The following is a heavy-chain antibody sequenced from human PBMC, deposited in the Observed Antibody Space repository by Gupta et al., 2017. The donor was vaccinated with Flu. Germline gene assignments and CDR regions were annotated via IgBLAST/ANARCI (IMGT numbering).Heavy chain of an antibody. Sequence: EVQLVESGGGLVKPGGSLRLSCAASGFTFSSYSMHWVRQAPGKGLEWVSSISSSSSYIYYADSGKGRFTISRDNAKNSLYLQMNSLRAEDTAVYYCARLIRPFGDPYFDYWGKGTLVTVSS. J-gene: IGHJ4*02. D-gene: IGHD3-16*01. CDR2: ISSSSSYI. V-gene: IGHV3-21*01. CDR3: ARLIRPFGDPYFDY. CDR1: GFTFSSYS.